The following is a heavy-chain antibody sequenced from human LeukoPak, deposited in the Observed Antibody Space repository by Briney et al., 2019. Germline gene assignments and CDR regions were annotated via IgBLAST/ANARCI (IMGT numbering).Heavy chain of an antibody. J-gene: IGHJ6*03. CDR1: GGSFSGYY. Sequence: PSETLSLTCAVYGGSFSGYYWSWIRQPPGKGLEWIGEINHSGSTNYNPSLESRVTISVDTSKNQCSLKLSSVTAADTAVYYCARSPISRSWNYYYYMDVWGKGTTVTVSS. CDR2: INHSGST. CDR3: ARSPISRSWNYYYYMDV. V-gene: IGHV4-34*01. D-gene: IGHD3-9*01.